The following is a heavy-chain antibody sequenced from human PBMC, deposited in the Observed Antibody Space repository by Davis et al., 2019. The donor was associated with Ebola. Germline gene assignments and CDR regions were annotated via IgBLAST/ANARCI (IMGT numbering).Heavy chain of an antibody. CDR2: INPSGGST. J-gene: IGHJ4*02. CDR3: ARGITMVQGVTWFDY. V-gene: IGHV1-46*01. CDR1: GYTFTSYY. Sequence: AASVKVSCKASGYTFTSYYIHWVRQAPGQGLEWMGIINPSGGSTFYAQKFQGRVTMTRDTSTSTVYMELSSLRSEDTAVYYCARGITMVQGVTWFDYWGQGTLVTVSS. D-gene: IGHD3-10*01.